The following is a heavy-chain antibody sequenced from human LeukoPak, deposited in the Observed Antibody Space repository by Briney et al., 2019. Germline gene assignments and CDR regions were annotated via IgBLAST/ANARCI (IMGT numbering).Heavy chain of an antibody. CDR2: IKHDGSLR. CDR3: ARDQDYHISDSWYDAFDV. V-gene: IGHV3-7*01. CDR1: GITFTSHW. Sequence: GGSLRLSCEASGITFTSHWMTWVRQAPGRGLEWVANIKHDGSLRNYLDSVKGRFTISRDNAKNSLYLQMNSLRAEDTAVYYCARDQDYHISDSWYDAFDVWGRGTMVTVSP. D-gene: IGHD3-22*01. J-gene: IGHJ3*01.